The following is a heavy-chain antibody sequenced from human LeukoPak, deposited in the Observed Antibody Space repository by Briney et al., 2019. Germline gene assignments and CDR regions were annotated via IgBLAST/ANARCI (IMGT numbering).Heavy chain of an antibody. CDR3: ARNYDFWSGYFNSVDS. Sequence: PGGSLRLSCAASGFTFSSHTMNWVRQAPGKGLEWVSSISSSSSYKYYADSVKGRFTIHRDNAKNSLYLRMNSLRAEDTAVYYCARNYDFWSGYFNSVDSWGQGTLVTVSS. CDR2: ISSSSSYK. J-gene: IGHJ5*01. D-gene: IGHD3-3*01. CDR1: GFTFSSHT. V-gene: IGHV3-21*01.